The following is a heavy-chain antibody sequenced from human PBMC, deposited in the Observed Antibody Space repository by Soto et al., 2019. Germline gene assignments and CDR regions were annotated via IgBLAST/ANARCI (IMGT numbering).Heavy chain of an antibody. CDR2: IDKSGRAT. J-gene: IGHJ3*02. Sequence: EEQLVESGGGLVQPGGSLRLSCAASGFTFSSYSLSWVRQAPGKGLEWIAYIDKSGRATGYAESVKGRFAVSRDNARDISYLQVNSLRGEDTAVYYCARDFLTGDYREAFDIWGQGTMVTVSS. CDR1: GFTFSSYS. V-gene: IGHV3-48*01. CDR3: ARDFLTGDYREAFDI. D-gene: IGHD7-27*01.